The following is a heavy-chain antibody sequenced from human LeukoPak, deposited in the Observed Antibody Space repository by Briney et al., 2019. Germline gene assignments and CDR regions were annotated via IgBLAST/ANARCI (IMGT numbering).Heavy chain of an antibody. CDR1: GFTFSSYA. D-gene: IGHD3-22*01. CDR2: ISYDGSNK. Sequence: PGRSLRLSCAASGFTFSSYAMHWVRQAPGKGLEWVAVISYDGSNKYYADSVKGRFTISRDNSKNTLYLQMNSLRAEDTAVYYCAKDKASSGYYLRLDYWGQGTLVTVSS. V-gene: IGHV3-30*04. J-gene: IGHJ4*02. CDR3: AKDKASSGYYLRLDY.